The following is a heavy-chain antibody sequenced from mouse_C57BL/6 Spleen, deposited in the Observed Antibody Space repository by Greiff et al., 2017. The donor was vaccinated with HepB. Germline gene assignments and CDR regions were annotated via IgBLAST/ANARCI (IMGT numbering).Heavy chain of an antibody. D-gene: IGHD2-4*01. CDR3: ARCDYDRFAY. J-gene: IGHJ3*01. CDR2: IYPGDGDT. CDR1: GYAFSSSW. V-gene: IGHV1-82*01. Sequence: QVQLQQSGPELVKPGASVKISCKASGYAFSSSWMNWVKQRPGKGLEWIGRIYPGDGDTNYNGKFKGKATLTADKSSSTAYMQLRSLTSEDSAVYFCARCDYDRFAYWGQGTLVSVSA.